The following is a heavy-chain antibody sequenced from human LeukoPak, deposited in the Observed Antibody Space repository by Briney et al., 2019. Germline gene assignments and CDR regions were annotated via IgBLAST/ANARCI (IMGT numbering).Heavy chain of an antibody. CDR3: ARTGGYNSPFSF. CDR2: VSYSGST. CDR1: GGSISSYY. D-gene: IGHD5-24*01. J-gene: IGHJ4*02. V-gene: IGHV4-59*01. Sequence: PETLSLTCTVSGGSISSYYWNWVRQPPGKGLEWIGYVSYSGSTNYNPSLKSRVTISVDTSKNQFSLKLNSVTAADTAVYYCARTGGYNSPFSFWGQGALVTVSS.